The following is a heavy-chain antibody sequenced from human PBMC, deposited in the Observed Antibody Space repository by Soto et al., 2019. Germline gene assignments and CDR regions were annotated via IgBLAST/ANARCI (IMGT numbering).Heavy chain of an antibody. CDR3: ARVKGIKTFGVYSMYYYGMDV. D-gene: IGHD2-8*01. J-gene: IGHJ6*02. V-gene: IGHV1-18*01. CDR2: ISSDNGNT. Sequence: GASVKVSCKASGYTFTSSGISWVRQAPGQGLEWMGWISSDNGNTNYAQHLQGRVSMTTDTSTSTAYMDLRSLRSDDTAVYYCARVKGIKTFGVYSMYYYGMDVWGQGTTVTVSS. CDR1: GYTFTSSG.